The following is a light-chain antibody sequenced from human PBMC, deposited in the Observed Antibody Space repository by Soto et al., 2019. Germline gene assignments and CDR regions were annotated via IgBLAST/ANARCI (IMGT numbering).Light chain of an antibody. CDR3: QHYGKSAWT. CDR1: QTVGSTY. J-gene: IGKJ1*01. CDR2: GAS. Sequence: EIVLTQSPATLSLSPGERATLSCGASQTVGSTYLAWFQQKPGLAPRLLFYGASSRATGIPHRFSGSGSGTDFPLTISKLEPQDFAVCYCQHYGKSAWTFGQRKKVVI. V-gene: IGKV3D-20*01.